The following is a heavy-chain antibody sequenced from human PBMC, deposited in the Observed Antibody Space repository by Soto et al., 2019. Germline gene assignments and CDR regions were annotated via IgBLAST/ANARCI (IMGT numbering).Heavy chain of an antibody. CDR2: ISYDGSNK. CDR1: GFTFSSYA. D-gene: IGHD1-7*01. CDR3: AREYNWNYGLDYYYGMDV. J-gene: IGHJ6*02. V-gene: IGHV3-30-3*01. Sequence: QVQLVESGGGVVQPGRSLRLSCAASGFTFSSYAMHWVRQAPGKGLEWVAVISYDGSNKYYADSVKGRFTISRDNSKNTLYLQMNSLRAEDTALYYCAREYNWNYGLDYYYGMDVWGQGTTVTVSS.